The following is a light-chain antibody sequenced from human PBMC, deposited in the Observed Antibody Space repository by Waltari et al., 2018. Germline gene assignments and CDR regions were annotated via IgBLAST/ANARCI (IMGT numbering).Light chain of an antibody. V-gene: IGKV4-1*01. Sequence: DIVMTQSPDSLAVSLGERATMNCKSSQTISHSSNNKTDLAWYQQKPGQPPKLLIYWASTRDSGVPERFSGSGSGSDFTLTITSLQAEDVAVYYCQQYFTTPTVGGGTKVEIK. CDR2: WAS. CDR1: QTISHSSNNKTD. CDR3: QQYFTTPT. J-gene: IGKJ4*01.